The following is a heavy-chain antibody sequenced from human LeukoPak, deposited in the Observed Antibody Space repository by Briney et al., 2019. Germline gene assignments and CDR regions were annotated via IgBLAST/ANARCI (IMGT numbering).Heavy chain of an antibody. D-gene: IGHD2-15*01. Sequence: GGPLRLSCAASGFTFSSYSMNWVRQAPGKGLEWVSYISSSGGTIYYADSVKGRFTISRDNAKNSLYLQMNSLRAEDTAVYYCARVRMGYYFDYWGQGTLVTVSS. CDR1: GFTFSSYS. J-gene: IGHJ4*02. V-gene: IGHV3-48*01. CDR3: ARVRMGYYFDY. CDR2: ISSSGGTI.